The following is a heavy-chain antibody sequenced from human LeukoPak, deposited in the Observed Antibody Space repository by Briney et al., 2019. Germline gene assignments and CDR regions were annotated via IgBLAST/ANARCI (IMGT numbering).Heavy chain of an antibody. J-gene: IGHJ4*02. V-gene: IGHV4-59*01. CDR1: GGSISSYY. CDR2: IYYSGST. D-gene: IGHD2-2*01. CDR3: ARGSYIGYCSSTSCPPKFDY. Sequence: XXTLSLTCTVXGGSISSYYWSWIRQPPGKGLEWIGYIYYSGSTNYNPSLKSRVTISVDTSKNQFSLKLSSVTAADTAVYYCARGSYIGYCSSTSCPPKFDYWGQGTLVTVSS.